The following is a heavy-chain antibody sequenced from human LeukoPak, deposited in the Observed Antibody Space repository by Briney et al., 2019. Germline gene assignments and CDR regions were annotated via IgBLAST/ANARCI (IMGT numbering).Heavy chain of an antibody. J-gene: IGHJ4*02. D-gene: IGHD3-22*01. CDR2: IYASGST. CDR3: ARGLYESSNSTYY. Sequence: SETLSLTCTVSGGSISSGSYCWSWIRQPAGKGLEWIGRIYASGSTNYNPSLKSRVTISVDTSKNQFSLKLSSVTAADTAVYYCARGLYESSNSTYYWGQGTLVTVSS. CDR1: GGSISSGSYC. V-gene: IGHV4-61*02.